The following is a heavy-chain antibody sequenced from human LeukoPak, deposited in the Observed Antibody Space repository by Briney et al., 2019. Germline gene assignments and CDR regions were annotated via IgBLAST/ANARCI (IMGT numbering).Heavy chain of an antibody. Sequence: GGSLRLSCAASGFTFSSYSMNWVRQAPGKGLEWVSSISSSSSYIYYADSVKGRFTISRDNAKNSLYLQMNSLRAEDTAVYYCANTPHYYDSSGYYYVGDYWGQGTLVTVSS. D-gene: IGHD3-22*01. J-gene: IGHJ4*02. CDR2: ISSSSSYI. CDR1: GFTFSSYS. V-gene: IGHV3-21*01. CDR3: ANTPHYYDSSGYYYVGDY.